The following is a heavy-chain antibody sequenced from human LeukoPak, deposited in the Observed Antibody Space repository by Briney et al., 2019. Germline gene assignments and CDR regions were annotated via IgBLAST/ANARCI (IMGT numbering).Heavy chain of an antibody. J-gene: IGHJ5*02. Sequence: SETLSLTCTVSGGSISSYYWSWIRQPPGKGLEWIGYIYSSGSTNYNPSLKSRVTISVDTSKNQFSLKLSSVTAADTALYYCVRGILWFGENWFDPWGQGTLVTVSS. V-gene: IGHV4-59*12. D-gene: IGHD3-10*01. CDR3: VRGILWFGENWFDP. CDR1: GGSISSYY. CDR2: IYSSGST.